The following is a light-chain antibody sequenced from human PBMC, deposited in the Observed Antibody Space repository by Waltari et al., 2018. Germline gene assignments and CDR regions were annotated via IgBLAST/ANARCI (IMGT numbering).Light chain of an antibody. J-gene: IGKJ2*01. V-gene: IGKV1-39*01. Sequence: DLQMNQSPSSLSASVGDRVTITCRASQNISTYLNWYQQKPGKAPNVLIYAASILQSGVPLRFSGSGSGTHFTLTINSLQPEDFATYYCQQSYTTPLTFGQVTNLQIK. CDR3: QQSYTTPLT. CDR1: QNISTY. CDR2: AAS.